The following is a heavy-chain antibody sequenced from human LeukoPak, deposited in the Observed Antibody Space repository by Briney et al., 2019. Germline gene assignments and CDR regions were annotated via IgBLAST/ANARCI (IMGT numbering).Heavy chain of an antibody. CDR3: AKGGYSGYDSDY. V-gene: IGHV3-23*01. Sequence: GGSLRLSCAASGFTFSSYAMSWVREAPGKGLECVSAISDSVASTYYADSVKGRFTISRDNSKNTLYLQMNSLRGDDTAVYYCAKGGYSGYDSDYWGQGTLVTVSS. CDR2: ISDSVAST. D-gene: IGHD5-12*01. CDR1: GFTFSSYA. J-gene: IGHJ4*02.